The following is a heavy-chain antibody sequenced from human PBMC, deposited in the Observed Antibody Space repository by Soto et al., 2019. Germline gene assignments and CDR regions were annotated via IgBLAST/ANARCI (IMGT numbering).Heavy chain of an antibody. CDR1: GFTFSSYW. Sequence: GGSLRLSCAASGFTFSSYWMHWVRQAPGKGLVWVSRINSDGSSTSYADSVKGRFTISRDNAKNTLYLQMNSLRAEDTAVYYCARDKAYYYGSGPNDYYYYYGMDVWGQGTTVTVSS. CDR2: INSDGSST. J-gene: IGHJ6*02. V-gene: IGHV3-74*01. D-gene: IGHD3-10*01. CDR3: ARDKAYYYGSGPNDYYYYYGMDV.